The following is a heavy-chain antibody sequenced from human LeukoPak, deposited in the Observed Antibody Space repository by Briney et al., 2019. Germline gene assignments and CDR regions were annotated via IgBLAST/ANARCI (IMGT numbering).Heavy chain of an antibody. CDR2: INPNTGGT. CDR1: EYTSTIYY. J-gene: IGHJ5*02. D-gene: IGHD3-10*01. Sequence: ASLRVSCKPSEYTSTIYYIHCVRHTPGQRLEWMGGINPNTGGTNFAQKFQGRVTMTRDTSISTAYMELSRLRSDDTAVYYCARDMVRAYKFDPWGQGTLVTVSS. V-gene: IGHV1-2*02. CDR3: ARDMVRAYKFDP.